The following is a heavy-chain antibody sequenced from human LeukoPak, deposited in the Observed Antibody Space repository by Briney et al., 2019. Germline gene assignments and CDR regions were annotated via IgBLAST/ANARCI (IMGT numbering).Heavy chain of an antibody. V-gene: IGHV3-23*01. CDR3: AKKSSSIAVAGTLGGLFD. CDR1: GFTFSSYA. CDR2: ISGSGGST. Sequence: GGSLRLSCAASGFTFSSYAMSWVRQAPGKGLEWASAISGSGGSTYYADSVKGRFTISRDNSKNTLYLQMNSLRAEDTAVYYCAKKSSSIAVAGTLGGLFDWGQGTLVTVSS. D-gene: IGHD6-19*01. J-gene: IGHJ4*02.